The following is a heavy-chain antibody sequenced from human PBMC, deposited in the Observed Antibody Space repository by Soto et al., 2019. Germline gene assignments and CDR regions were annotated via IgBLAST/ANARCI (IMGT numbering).Heavy chain of an antibody. CDR2: IWYAGRNK. D-gene: IGHD6-13*01. V-gene: IGHV3-33*01. Sequence: QVQLVESGGGVFQPGRSLRLSCAASGFIFSSYGMHWVRQAPGKGLEWVAVIWYAGRNKYYADSVKGRFTISRDNSKTTLYRQMNSLSAEYTALYYCARWGIAAGDYWGPGTLGTVSS. CDR1: GFIFSSYG. CDR3: ARWGIAAGDY. J-gene: IGHJ4*02.